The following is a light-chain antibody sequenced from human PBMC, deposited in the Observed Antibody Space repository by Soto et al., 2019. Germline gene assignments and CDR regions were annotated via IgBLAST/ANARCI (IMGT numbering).Light chain of an antibody. CDR3: LQTSDFPWT. Sequence: DIQMTQSPSSVSASVGDRVTLTCRASQGVGNWLAWYQQKPGKAPKLLIYASSTLQSGVPSRFSGSGSGTDVSLTISSRQPEDCATYWCLQTSDFPWTFGQGTKVEIK. CDR2: ASS. V-gene: IGKV1-12*01. J-gene: IGKJ1*01. CDR1: QGVGNW.